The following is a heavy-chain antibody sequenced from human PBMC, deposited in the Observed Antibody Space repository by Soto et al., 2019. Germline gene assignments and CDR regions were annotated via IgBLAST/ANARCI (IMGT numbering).Heavy chain of an antibody. J-gene: IGHJ4*02. CDR1: GYTFTSYG. Sequence: QVQLVQSGAEVKKPGASVKVSCKASGYTFTSYGISWVRQAPGQGLEWMGWISGYNGNTNYAQKLQGRVTMTTDTSTSTVYMELRGLRSDETAVYFCARSDQYFDWLPQPPYYFDYWGQGTLVTVSS. CDR2: ISGYNGNT. CDR3: ARSDQYFDWLPQPPYYFDY. D-gene: IGHD3-9*01. V-gene: IGHV1-18*01.